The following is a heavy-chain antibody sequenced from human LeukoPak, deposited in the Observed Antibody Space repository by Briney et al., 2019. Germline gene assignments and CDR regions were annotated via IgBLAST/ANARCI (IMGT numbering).Heavy chain of an antibody. D-gene: IGHD3-3*01. CDR1: GGSFSGYY. Sequence: ETLSLTCAVYGGSFSGYYWSWIRQPPGKGLEWIGEINHSGSTNYNPSLKSRVAISVDTSKNQFSLKLSSVTAADTAVYYCASAYYDFWSGYPPPPYYFDYWGQGTLVTVSS. J-gene: IGHJ4*02. CDR2: INHSGST. CDR3: ASAYYDFWSGYPPPPYYFDY. V-gene: IGHV4-34*01.